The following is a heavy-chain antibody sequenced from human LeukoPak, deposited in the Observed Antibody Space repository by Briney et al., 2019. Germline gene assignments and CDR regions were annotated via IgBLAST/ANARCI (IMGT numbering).Heavy chain of an antibody. Sequence: SETLSLTCSVSGGSIRSSSYYWGWIRQPPRKGLEWIGSIYYSGSTYYNPSLKSRVTISIDTSKNQFSLKLSSVTAADTAVYYCARDLYSSRTNDAFVIWGQGTVVTVSS. CDR2: IYYSGST. V-gene: IGHV4-39*07. D-gene: IGHD6-13*01. CDR3: ARDLYSSRTNDAFVI. CDR1: GGSIRSSSYY. J-gene: IGHJ3*02.